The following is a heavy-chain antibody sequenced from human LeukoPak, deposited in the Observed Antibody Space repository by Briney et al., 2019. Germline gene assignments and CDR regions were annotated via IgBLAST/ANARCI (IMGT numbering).Heavy chain of an antibody. Sequence: SETLSLTCAVYGGSFSGYYWSWIRQPPGKGLEWIGSIYHSGSTYYNPSLKSRVTISVDTSKNQFSLKLSSVTAADTAVYYCARNPTGPYSSSSRDYWGQGTLVTVSS. V-gene: IGHV4-34*01. D-gene: IGHD6-6*01. CDR3: ARNPTGPYSSSSRDY. CDR1: GGSFSGYY. J-gene: IGHJ4*02. CDR2: IYHSGST.